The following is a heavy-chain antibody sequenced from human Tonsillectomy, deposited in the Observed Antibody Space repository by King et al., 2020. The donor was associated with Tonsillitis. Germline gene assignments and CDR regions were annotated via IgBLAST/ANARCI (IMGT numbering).Heavy chain of an antibody. D-gene: IGHD6-19*01. CDR1: GGSISSGDYY. CDR2: IYYSGST. J-gene: IGHJ2*01. V-gene: IGHV4-30-4*01. Sequence: HVQLQESGPGLVKPSQTLSLTCTVSGGSISSGDYYWSWIRQPPGKGLEWIGYIYYSGSTYYNPSLKSRVTISVDTSKNQFSLKLSSVTAADTAVYYCARHPRSVHWYFDLWGRGTLVTVSS. CDR3: ARHPRSVHWYFDL.